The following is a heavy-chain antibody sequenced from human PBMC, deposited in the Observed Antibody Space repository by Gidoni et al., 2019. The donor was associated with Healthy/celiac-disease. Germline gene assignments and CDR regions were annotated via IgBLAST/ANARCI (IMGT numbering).Heavy chain of an antibody. V-gene: IGHV3-9*01. J-gene: IGHJ5*02. CDR1: GFTFDDYA. D-gene: IGHD5-18*01. CDR3: AKDLTTGYIYGYGWFDP. CDR2: ISWNSGSI. Sequence: LVESGGGLVQPGRSLRLSCAASGFTFDDYAMHWVRQAPGKGLEWVSGISWNSGSIGYADSVKGRFTISRDNAKNSLYLQMNSLRAEDTALYYCAKDLTTGYIYGYGWFDPWGQGTLVTVSS.